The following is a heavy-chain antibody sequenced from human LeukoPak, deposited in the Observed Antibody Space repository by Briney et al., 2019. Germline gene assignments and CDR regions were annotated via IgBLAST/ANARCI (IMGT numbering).Heavy chain of an antibody. CDR3: ARDRRSGWYESDAFDI. J-gene: IGHJ3*02. Sequence: ASVKVSCKASGYTFTGYYLHWVRQAPGQGLEWMGWISTNNVYTNNAQKLQGRVTVTTDTSTSTAYVELRNLRSDDTAVYYCARDRRSGWYESDAFDIWGQGTMVTVSS. CDR1: GYTFTGYY. CDR2: ISTNNVYT. D-gene: IGHD6-19*01. V-gene: IGHV1-18*04.